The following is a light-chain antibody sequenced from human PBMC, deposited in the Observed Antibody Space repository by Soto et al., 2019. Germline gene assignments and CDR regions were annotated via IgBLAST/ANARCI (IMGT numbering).Light chain of an antibody. CDR1: QSVSSN. CDR3: QQYDYSWT. J-gene: IGKJ1*01. CDR2: GTS. V-gene: IGKV3-20*01. Sequence: EVVLTQSPATLSVSPGERATLSCRASQSVSSNLAWYQQKPGQAPRLLIHGTSSRATGIPDRFSGSGSGTDFTLTISRLEPEDFAVYYCQQYDYSWTFGQGTKVDIK.